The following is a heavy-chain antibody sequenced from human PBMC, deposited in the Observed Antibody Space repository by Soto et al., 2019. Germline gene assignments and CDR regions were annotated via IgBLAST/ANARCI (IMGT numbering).Heavy chain of an antibody. CDR1: GFTFSSYG. CDR3: WVHYDSSGYFDY. CDR2: ISYDGSNK. Sequence: QVQLMESGGGVVQPGRSLRLSCAASGFTFSSYGMHWVRQAPGKGLEWVAVISYDGSNKYYADSVKGRFTISRDNSKNTLYLQMNSLRAEDTAVYYAWVHYDSSGYFDYWGQGTLVTVSS. V-gene: IGHV3-30*03. D-gene: IGHD3-22*01. J-gene: IGHJ4*02.